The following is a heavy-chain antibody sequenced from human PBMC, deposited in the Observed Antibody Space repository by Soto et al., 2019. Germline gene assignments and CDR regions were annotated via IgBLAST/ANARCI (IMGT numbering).Heavy chain of an antibody. CDR3: TTDEWE. CDR2: IKSKTDGETT. V-gene: IGHV3-15*05. J-gene: IGHJ4*02. Sequence: ELQLVESGGGLVKPGGSLRLSCAASGFSFSNGWMSRVCQAPGKGLEWVGRIKSKTDGETTDYAAPVKGRFTISRDDSKNTLYLQMNSLKIEDTAVYYCTTDEWEWGQGTLVTVSS. CDR1: GFSFSNGW. D-gene: IGHD1-26*01.